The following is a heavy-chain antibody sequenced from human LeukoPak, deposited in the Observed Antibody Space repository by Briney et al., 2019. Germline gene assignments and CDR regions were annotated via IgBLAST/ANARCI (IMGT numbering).Heavy chain of an antibody. V-gene: IGHV1-8*01. CDR1: GYTFTSYG. CDR2: MNPNSGNT. CDR3: ARGTVERNYYYYMDV. J-gene: IGHJ6*03. Sequence: GASVKVSCKASGYTFTSYGINWVRQATGQGLEWMGWMNPNSGNTGYAQKFQGRVTMTRNTSISTAYMELSSLRSEHTAVYYCARGTVERNYYYYMDVWGKGTTVTVSS. D-gene: IGHD1-1*01.